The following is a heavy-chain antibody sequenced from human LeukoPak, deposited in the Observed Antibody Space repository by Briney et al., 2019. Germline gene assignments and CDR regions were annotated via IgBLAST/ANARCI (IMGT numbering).Heavy chain of an antibody. CDR2: INPTGGST. CDR3: ARDHYHKIHSVMVTAPDY. V-gene: IGHV1-46*01. D-gene: IGHD2-21*02. J-gene: IGHJ4*02. CDR1: GYTFTSYY. Sequence: ASVKVSCKASGYTFTSYYMHWVRQAPGEGLEWMGIINPTGGSTSYAQKFQGRVTMTRDTSTSTVYMELSSLRSEDTAVYYCARDHYHKIHSVMVTAPDYWGQGTLVTVSS.